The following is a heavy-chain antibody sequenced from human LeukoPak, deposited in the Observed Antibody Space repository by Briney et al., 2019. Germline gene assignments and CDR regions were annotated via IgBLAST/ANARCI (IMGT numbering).Heavy chain of an antibody. D-gene: IGHD2-2*01. CDR2: IYHSGST. Sequence: SETLSLTCAVSGYSISSGYYWGWIRQPPGKGLEWIGSIYHSGSTYYNPSLKSRVTISVDTSKNQFSLKLSSVTAADTAVYYCARLTSSTSGPRYYYYYYYMDVWGKGTTVTVSS. V-gene: IGHV4-38-2*01. CDR3: ARLTSSTSGPRYYYYYYYMDV. J-gene: IGHJ6*03. CDR1: GYSISSGYY.